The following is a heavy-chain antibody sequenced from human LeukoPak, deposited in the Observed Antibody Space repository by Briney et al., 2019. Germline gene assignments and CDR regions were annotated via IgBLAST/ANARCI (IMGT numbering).Heavy chain of an antibody. CDR1: GFTFSGYT. CDR3: ARDFYDSSGYYYDY. V-gene: IGHV3-23*01. D-gene: IGHD3-22*01. J-gene: IGHJ4*02. CDR2: VSGSGDKT. Sequence: GGSLRLSCAASGFTFSGYTMSWVRQAPGEGLEWVSAVSGSGDKTYYADSVKGRFTISRDNSKGTLYLQMNSLGAEDTALYYCARDFYDSSGYYYDYWGQGTLVTVSS.